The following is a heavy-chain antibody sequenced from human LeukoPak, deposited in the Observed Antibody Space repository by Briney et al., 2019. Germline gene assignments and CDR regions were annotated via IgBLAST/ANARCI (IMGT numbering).Heavy chain of an antibody. J-gene: IGHJ3*02. CDR2: NSGCAGRT. Sequence: GGSLRLSCAASGFIFSTYAMSWARQAPGKGLEWVSGNSGCAGRTYHAESVKGRFTISRDNSKHTLFLQMNSLTAEDTAVYYCAKDLPVTTRGTYAFDIWGPGTMVTVSS. CDR1: GFIFSTYA. V-gene: IGHV3-23*01. CDR3: AKDLPVTTRGTYAFDI. D-gene: IGHD4-17*01.